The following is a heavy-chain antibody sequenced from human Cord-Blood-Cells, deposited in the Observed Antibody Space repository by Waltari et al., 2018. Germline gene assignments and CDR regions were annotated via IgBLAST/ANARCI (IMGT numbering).Heavy chain of an antibody. Sequence: QVQLQQWGAGLLKPSETLSLTCAVYGGSFSGYYWSWIRQPPGKGLEWIGEINQRGTTNNNPSLKSRVTMSVDTSKNQFSVKLSSVTAADTAVYYCARGLTYYDILTGSNWFDPWGQGTLVTVSS. CDR2: INQRGTT. D-gene: IGHD3-9*01. CDR1: GGSFSGYY. J-gene: IGHJ5*02. V-gene: IGHV4-34*01. CDR3: ARGLTYYDILTGSNWFDP.